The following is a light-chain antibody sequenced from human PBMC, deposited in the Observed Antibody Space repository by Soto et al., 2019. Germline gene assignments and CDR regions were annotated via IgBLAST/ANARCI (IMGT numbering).Light chain of an antibody. V-gene: IGLV2-23*01. CDR2: EDN. Sequence: QSVLTQPASVSGSPGQSITISCIGVSNDVGYYNLVSWYQQLPGQAPRLMIYEDNKRPSGVSNRFSGSKSGNTASLTISGLQFEDEADYYCCSYDGSSSVFGGGTKLTVL. J-gene: IGLJ2*01. CDR1: SNDVGYYNL. CDR3: CSYDGSSSV.